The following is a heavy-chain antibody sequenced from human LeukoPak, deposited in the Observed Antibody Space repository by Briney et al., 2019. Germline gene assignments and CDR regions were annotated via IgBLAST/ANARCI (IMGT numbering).Heavy chain of an antibody. CDR1: GFIFSSYW. V-gene: IGHV3-7*01. D-gene: IGHD4-17*01. CDR3: ARDPYYGDYVV. CDR2: IKQDGSEK. Sequence: GGSLRLSCAAPGFIFSSYWISWVRQAPGRGLEWVANIKQDGSEKYYVDSVKGRFTISRDNAKNSLYLQMNSLRAEDTAVYYCARDPYYGDYVVWGQGTLVTVSS. J-gene: IGHJ4*02.